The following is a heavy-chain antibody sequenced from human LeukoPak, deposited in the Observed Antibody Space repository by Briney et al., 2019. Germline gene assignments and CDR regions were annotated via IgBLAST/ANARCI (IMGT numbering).Heavy chain of an antibody. CDR1: GFTFSSYW. Sequence: PGGSLRLSCAASGFTFSSYWMHWVRQAPGKGLVWVSRIISDGSSTSYADSVKGRFTISRDNAKNTLYLQMNSLRAEDTAVYYCARRQSNPGMDVWGQGTTVTVSS. V-gene: IGHV3-74*01. CDR2: IISDGSST. D-gene: IGHD4-11*01. J-gene: IGHJ6*02. CDR3: ARRQSNPGMDV.